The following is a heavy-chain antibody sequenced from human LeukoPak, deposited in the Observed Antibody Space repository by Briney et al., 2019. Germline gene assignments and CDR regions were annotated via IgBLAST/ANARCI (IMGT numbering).Heavy chain of an antibody. J-gene: IGHJ4*02. V-gene: IGHV4-59*08. D-gene: IGHD6-19*01. CDR3: ARRDTGWNYCDY. CDR1: GDSINGHY. CDR2: IHYKGST. Sequence: SETLSLTCTISGDSINGHYWSWLRQPPGKRLQWLGDIHYKGSTNYSLSLKSRLTISVDTSKNHLSLNLTSVLAADTAIYYCARRDTGWNYCDYWGQGILVTVSS.